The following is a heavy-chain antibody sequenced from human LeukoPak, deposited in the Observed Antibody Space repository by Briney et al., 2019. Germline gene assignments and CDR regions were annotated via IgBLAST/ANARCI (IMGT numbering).Heavy chain of an antibody. V-gene: IGHV4-4*07. CDR2: IYTSGST. Sequence: PSETLSLTCTVSGGSISSYYWSWIRQPAGKGLEWIGRIYTSGSTNYNPSLKSRVTMSVDTSKNQFSLKLSSVTAADTAVYYCARSAVRGVIAFDAFDIWGQGTMVTVSS. D-gene: IGHD3-10*01. J-gene: IGHJ3*02. CDR3: ARSAVRGVIAFDAFDI. CDR1: GGSISSYY.